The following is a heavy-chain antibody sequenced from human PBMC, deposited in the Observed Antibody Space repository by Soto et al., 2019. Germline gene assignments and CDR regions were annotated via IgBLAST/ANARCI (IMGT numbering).Heavy chain of an antibody. Sequence: SETLSLTCTVSGGSISSYYWSWIRQPAGKGLEWIGRTYTSGSTNYNPSLKSRVTMSVDTSKNQFSLKLSSVTAADTAVYYCAREGVDFWSGYYYGMDVWGQGTTVTVSS. CDR3: AREGVDFWSGYYYGMDV. D-gene: IGHD3-3*01. J-gene: IGHJ6*02. CDR2: TYTSGST. CDR1: GGSISSYY. V-gene: IGHV4-4*07.